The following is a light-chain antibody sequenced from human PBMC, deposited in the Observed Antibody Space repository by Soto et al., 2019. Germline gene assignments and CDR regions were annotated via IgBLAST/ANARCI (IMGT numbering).Light chain of an antibody. CDR3: QQYGLSPFT. CDR1: QSISSTY. CDR2: GSS. Sequence: DIVLTQSPGTLSLSPGKRATLSCRASQSISSTYLVWYQQKPGQAPRLLIYGSSSRATGIPDRFSGSGSGTDFTLTISRLEPEDFAVYYCQQYGLSPFTFGPGTKVDIK. V-gene: IGKV3-20*01. J-gene: IGKJ3*01.